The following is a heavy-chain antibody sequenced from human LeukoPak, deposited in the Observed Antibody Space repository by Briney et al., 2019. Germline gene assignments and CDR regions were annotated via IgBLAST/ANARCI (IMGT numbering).Heavy chain of an antibody. CDR3: ARASNWNYEEY. D-gene: IGHD1-7*01. Sequence: ASVKVSCKASGYTFTGYYMHWVRQAPGQGLEWMGWISAYNGNTNYAQKLQGRVTMTTDTSTSTAYMELRSLRSDDTAVYYCARASNWNYEEYWGQGTLVTVSS. J-gene: IGHJ4*02. CDR1: GYTFTGYY. CDR2: ISAYNGNT. V-gene: IGHV1-18*04.